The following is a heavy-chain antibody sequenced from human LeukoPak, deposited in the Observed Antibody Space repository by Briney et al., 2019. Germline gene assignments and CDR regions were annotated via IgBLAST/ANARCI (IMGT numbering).Heavy chain of an antibody. Sequence: ASVKVSCKASGYTFTGDDMHWVRQAPGQGLEWMGWINPNSGGTNYAQRFQGRVTMTRDTSISTAYMELSRLRSDDTAVYYCARAGILLMVFSAPDYWGQGTLVTVSS. V-gene: IGHV1-2*02. CDR3: ARAGILLMVFSAPDY. D-gene: IGHD2-8*01. J-gene: IGHJ4*02. CDR1: GYTFTGDD. CDR2: INPNSGGT.